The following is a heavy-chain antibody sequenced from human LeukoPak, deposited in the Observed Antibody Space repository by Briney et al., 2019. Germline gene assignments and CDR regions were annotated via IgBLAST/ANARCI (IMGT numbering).Heavy chain of an antibody. CDR2: ISGYNGNT. D-gene: IGHD5-12*01. CDR1: GYTFSSYG. V-gene: IGHV1-18*01. CDR3: ARSSLGTITAGPFDY. Sequence: GASVKVSCKASGYTFSSYGIAWVRQAPGQGPEWMGWISGYNGNTNYAQKLQGRVSMTTDTSTTTAYMELRSLTSDDTALYYCARSSLGTITAGPFDYWGQGTLVTVSS. J-gene: IGHJ4*02.